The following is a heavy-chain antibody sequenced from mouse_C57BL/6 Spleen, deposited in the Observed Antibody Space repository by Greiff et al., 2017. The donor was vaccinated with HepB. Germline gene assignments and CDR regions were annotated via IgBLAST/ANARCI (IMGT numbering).Heavy chain of an antibody. CDR1: GYTFTSYW. D-gene: IGHD3-2*02. CDR3: ARGGMGAQSLEETWFAY. Sequence: QVQLQQSGPELVKPGASVKLSCKASGYTFTSYWMHWVKQRPIQGLEWIGNIDPSDSETHYNQKFKDKATLTVDKSSSTAYMQLSSLTSEDSADYYCARGGMGAQSLEETWFAYWGQGTLVTVSA. V-gene: IGHV1-52*01. CDR2: IDPSDSET. J-gene: IGHJ3*01.